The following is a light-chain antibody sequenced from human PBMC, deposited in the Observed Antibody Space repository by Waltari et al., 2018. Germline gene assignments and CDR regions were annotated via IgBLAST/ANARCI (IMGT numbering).Light chain of an antibody. J-gene: IGKJ1*01. CDR1: QSISRH. V-gene: IGKV1-39*01. Sequence: DIQMTQSPSSLSASVGDRVTLTCLASQSISRHLSWYQQQPGEAPKLLIYAATTLDSGVPIRFSGSGSGTDFSLTISSLQPEDLATYYCQQNYNTPRTFGQGTKVEI. CDR2: AAT. CDR3: QQNYNTPRT.